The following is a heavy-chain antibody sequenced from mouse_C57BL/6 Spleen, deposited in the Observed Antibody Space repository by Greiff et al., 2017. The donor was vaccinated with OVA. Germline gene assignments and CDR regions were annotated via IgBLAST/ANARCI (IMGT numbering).Heavy chain of an antibody. Sequence: VKLQESGAELVKPGASVKISCKASGYAFSSYWMNWVKQRPGKGLEWIGQIYPGDGDTNYNGKFKGKATLTADKSSSTAYMHLSSLSSEDSAVDFCARSGTGVWFAYWGQGTLVTVSA. CDR2: IYPGDGDT. V-gene: IGHV1-80*01. J-gene: IGHJ3*01. D-gene: IGHD3-3*01. CDR3: ARSGTGVWFAY. CDR1: GYAFSSYW.